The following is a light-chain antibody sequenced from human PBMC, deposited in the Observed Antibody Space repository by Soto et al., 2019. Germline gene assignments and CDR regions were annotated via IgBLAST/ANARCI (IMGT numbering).Light chain of an antibody. Sequence: EIVLTHAPGTLSVSPAERATLTCRASQSVSSSYLARYQHKPGQAPRLLIYGSSSRATGIRDRLSGSGSGRDFTINISRLEPEDFRVCFSVQYGRSRRPFGSGTKG. CDR2: GSS. V-gene: IGKV3-20*01. J-gene: IGKJ1*01. CDR1: QSVSSSY. CDR3: VQYGRSRRP.